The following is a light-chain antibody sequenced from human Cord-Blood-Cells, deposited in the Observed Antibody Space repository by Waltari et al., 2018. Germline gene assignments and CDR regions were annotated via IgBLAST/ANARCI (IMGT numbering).Light chain of an antibody. CDR1: RRDAGGYNY. Sequence: QPALPQPPSASVSPGPSVTISCTGTRRDAGGYNYVSWYQQHPAKAPTLMIYEVSKRPSGVPDRFSGSKSGNTASLTVSGLQAEDEADYYCSSYAGSNSYVFGTGTKVTVL. CDR2: EVS. J-gene: IGLJ1*01. V-gene: IGLV2-8*01. CDR3: SSYAGSNSYV.